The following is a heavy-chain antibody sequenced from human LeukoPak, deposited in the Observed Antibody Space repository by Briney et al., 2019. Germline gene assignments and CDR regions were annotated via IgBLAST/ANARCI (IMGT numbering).Heavy chain of an antibody. Sequence: SETLSLTCTVSGGSISSYYWSWIRQPPGKGLEWIGYIYYSGSTNYNPSLKSRVTISVDTSKNQFSLKLSSVTAADTAVYYCAREPRGDSGYWGQGTLVTVSS. CDR1: GGSISSYY. D-gene: IGHD4-17*01. V-gene: IGHV4-59*01. CDR3: AREPRGDSGY. J-gene: IGHJ4*02. CDR2: IYYSGST.